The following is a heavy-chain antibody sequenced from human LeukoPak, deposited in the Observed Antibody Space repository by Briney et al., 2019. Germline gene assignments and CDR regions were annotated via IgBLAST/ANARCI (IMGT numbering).Heavy chain of an antibody. V-gene: IGHV4-59*03. Sequence: SETLSLTCTVSGASINNYYWTWIRQAPGKGLEWIGSMSYSGNTDYNPVLTKCRVTISVDRSKSQLYLSLGSVTAADTAVYFCAQPVGRTSKPFDTRGQGAWVTVSS. CDR2: MSYSGNT. D-gene: IGHD1-14*01. J-gene: IGHJ3*02. CDR1: GASINNYY. CDR3: AQPVGRTSKPFDT.